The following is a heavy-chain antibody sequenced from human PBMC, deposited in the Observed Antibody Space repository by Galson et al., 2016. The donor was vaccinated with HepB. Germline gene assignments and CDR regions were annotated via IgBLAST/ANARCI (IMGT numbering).Heavy chain of an antibody. Sequence: QSGAEVKQPGESLKISCKASGYTFTTYDINWVRQAPGQGLEWVGRMNPKTGDTDYAQKFQGRVTMARNTSINTAYMEMSGLTSEDSAMYYCAKRRRNSQASKFAYGMDVWGQGTTVTVSS. CDR1: GYTFTTYD. J-gene: IGHJ6*02. CDR3: AKRRRNSQASKFAYGMDV. V-gene: IGHV1-8*01. D-gene: IGHD3-10*01. CDR2: MNPKTGDT.